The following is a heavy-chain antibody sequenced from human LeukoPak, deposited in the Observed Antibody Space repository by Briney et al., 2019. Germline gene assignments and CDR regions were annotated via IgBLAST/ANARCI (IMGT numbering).Heavy chain of an antibody. CDR2: IYYIGTS. CDR1: GDSINTSSYF. CDR3: ARHRSGSYIRYFDF. V-gene: IGHV4-39*01. Sequence: SETLSLTCTVSGDSINTSSYFWGWIRQSTGKGLEWIGNIYYIGTSDYNPSLKSRVTISIDTSKNQFSLNLRSVTAADTAFYYCARHRSGSYIRYFDFWGQGALVTVSS. J-gene: IGHJ4*02. D-gene: IGHD1-26*01.